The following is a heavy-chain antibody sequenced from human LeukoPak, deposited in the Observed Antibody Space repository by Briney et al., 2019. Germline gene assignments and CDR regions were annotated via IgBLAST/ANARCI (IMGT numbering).Heavy chain of an antibody. CDR2: ISQDGSEK. V-gene: IGHV3-7*01. Sequence: GGSLRLSCAASGVTSSSYWMSWVRQAPGKGLEWVANISQDGSEKYSVDSVKGRFTISRDNAKNSLYLQMNSLRAEDTAVYYCARHKITMVRGVMDYWGQGTLVTVSS. CDR1: GVTSSSYW. J-gene: IGHJ4*02. CDR3: ARHKITMVRGVMDY. D-gene: IGHD3-10*01.